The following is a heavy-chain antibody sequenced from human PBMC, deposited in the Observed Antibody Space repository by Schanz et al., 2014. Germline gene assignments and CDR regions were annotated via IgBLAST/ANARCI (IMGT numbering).Heavy chain of an antibody. CDR1: GYDFHIYA. D-gene: IGHD3-10*01. CDR3: ARGGSMVQEINFAY. V-gene: IGHV1-18*01. Sequence: QILLVQPGPEVKKPGASVTVSCKASGYDFHIYAYSWVRQAPGQGLEWIGWISGYTGDTKYAQKFQGRVTMTTDTSTTTAYMELRSLTSDDTAVYYCARGGSMVQEINFAYWGQGSLVTVSS. CDR2: ISGYTGDT. J-gene: IGHJ4*02.